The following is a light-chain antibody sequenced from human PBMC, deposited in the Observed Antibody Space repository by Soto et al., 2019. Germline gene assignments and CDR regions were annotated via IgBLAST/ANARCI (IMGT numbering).Light chain of an antibody. CDR1: QSVSNNY. CDR3: QQYGSSGT. J-gene: IGKJ1*01. V-gene: IGKV3-20*01. Sequence: IVLTQSPGTLSLSQGERATHSCRASQSVSNNYLAWYQQKPGQAPRLLIYGASNRATGIPDRFSGSGSGTDFTLTISRLEPEDFAVYYCQQYGSSGTFGQGTKVDI. CDR2: GAS.